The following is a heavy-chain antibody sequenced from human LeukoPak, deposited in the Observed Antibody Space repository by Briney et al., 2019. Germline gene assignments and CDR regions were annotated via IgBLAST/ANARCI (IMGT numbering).Heavy chain of an antibody. Sequence: GGSHRLSCAVSGFSFSDAWMSWVRQTPGKGLEWVGRIESKTDGGTTDYAALVKGRFTISRDDSTNTLYLQMNSLKSEDTAVYYCTTYGAGRKFDYWGQGVLVTVSS. V-gene: IGHV3-15*04. CDR2: IESKTDGGTT. CDR1: GFSFSDAW. CDR3: TTYGAGRKFDY. D-gene: IGHD3-10*01. J-gene: IGHJ4*02.